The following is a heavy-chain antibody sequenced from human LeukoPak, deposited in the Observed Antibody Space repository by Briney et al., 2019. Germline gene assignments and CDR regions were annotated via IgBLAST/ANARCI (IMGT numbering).Heavy chain of an antibody. V-gene: IGHV3-11*01. J-gene: IGHJ3*02. CDR2: ISSSGSTI. CDR1: GFTFSDYY. Sequence: GGSLRLSCAASGFTFSDYYMSWIRQAPGKGLEWVSYISSSGSTIYYADSVKGRFTISRDNAKHSLSLQMNRLRAEDTAVYYCARLRADSSSYGSDDAFDIWGQGTMVTVSS. CDR3: ARLRADSSSYGSDDAFDI. D-gene: IGHD6-13*01.